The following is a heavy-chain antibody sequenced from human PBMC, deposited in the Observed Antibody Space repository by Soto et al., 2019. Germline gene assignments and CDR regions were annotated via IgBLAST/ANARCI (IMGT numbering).Heavy chain of an antibody. Sequence: QVQLQESGPGLVKPSQTLSLTCTVSGGSISSGGYYWSWIRQHPGKGLEWIGYIYYSGSTYYNPSLKSRVTISVDTSKNQFSLKLSSVTAADTAVYYCAREGVSMALYGMDVWGQGTTVTVSS. CDR1: GGSISSGGYY. V-gene: IGHV4-31*03. D-gene: IGHD3-16*01. J-gene: IGHJ6*02. CDR3: AREGVSMALYGMDV. CDR2: IYYSGST.